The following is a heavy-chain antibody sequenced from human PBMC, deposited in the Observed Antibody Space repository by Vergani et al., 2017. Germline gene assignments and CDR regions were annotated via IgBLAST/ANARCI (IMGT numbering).Heavy chain of an antibody. Sequence: EVQLLESGGGLVQPGGSLRLSCAASGFTFSSSAMSWVRQAPGKGLEWVSAISGSGGSTYYADSVKGRFTISRDNSKNTLYLQMKSLRAEDTAVYYCAKDLGKASHFNWFDPWGQGTLVTVSS. J-gene: IGHJ5*02. CDR2: ISGSGGST. CDR1: GFTFSSSA. V-gene: IGHV3-23*01. CDR3: AKDLGKASHFNWFDP.